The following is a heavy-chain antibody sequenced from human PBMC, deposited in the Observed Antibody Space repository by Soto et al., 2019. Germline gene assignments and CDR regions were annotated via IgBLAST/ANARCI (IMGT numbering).Heavy chain of an antibody. CDR3: SRDLAVGLVDY. CDR2: ISAYNGNT. J-gene: IGHJ4*02. Sequence: QVQLVPSGAEVKKPGASVKVSCKASGYTFTSYGISWVRQATGQGSEWMGWISAYNGNTNYAQKYQGRVTMTTDTPTSTAYMELRSLWSDDTAVYDCSRDLAVGLVDYWGQGTLGTVSS. CDR1: GYTFTSYG. D-gene: IGHD6-19*01. V-gene: IGHV1-18*01.